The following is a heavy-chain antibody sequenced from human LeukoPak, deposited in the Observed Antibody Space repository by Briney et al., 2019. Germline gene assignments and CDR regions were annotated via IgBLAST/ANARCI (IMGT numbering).Heavy chain of an antibody. D-gene: IGHD5-18*01. CDR1: GGPISSSDDY. CDR2: IYYSGST. J-gene: IGHJ3*02. CDR3: ARLPTDIAFDI. V-gene: IGHV4-39*07. Sequence: AETLSLTCTVSGGPISSSDDYWGWIRQPRGKGLEWLGSIYYSGSTYYNPSLKSRVTVSVDTSKNQFSLKLNSVTDADSLVYFCARLPTDIAFDIWGQGTMVTVSS.